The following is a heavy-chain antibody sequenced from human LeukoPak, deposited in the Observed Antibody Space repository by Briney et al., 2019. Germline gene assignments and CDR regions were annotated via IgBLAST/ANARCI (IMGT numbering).Heavy chain of an antibody. Sequence: PGGSLRLSCAASGFTFSSYGMSWVRQAPGKGLEWVSGISGSGGSTYYADSVKGRFTISRDNSKNTLYLQMNSLRAEDTAVYYCAKNDDNIYGWPIDYWGQGTLVTVSS. V-gene: IGHV3-23*01. CDR2: ISGSGGST. CDR1: GFTFSSYG. J-gene: IGHJ4*02. D-gene: IGHD3-10*01. CDR3: AKNDDNIYGWPIDY.